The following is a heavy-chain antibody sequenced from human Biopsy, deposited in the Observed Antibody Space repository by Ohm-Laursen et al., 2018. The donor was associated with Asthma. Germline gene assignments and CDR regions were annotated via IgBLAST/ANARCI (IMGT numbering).Heavy chain of an antibody. V-gene: IGHV1-2*06. D-gene: IGHD6-13*01. CDR1: GYTFIGCH. J-gene: IGHJ5*02. Sequence: SVQVSCKASGYTFIGCHIHWMRQAPGQGLEWMGRINPNSGGTNYAQKFQGRVTMTRDTSISTAYMEVSRLRSDDTAVYYCARGQKSAGDRWFDPWGQGTLVTVSS. CDR2: INPNSGGT. CDR3: ARGQKSAGDRWFDP.